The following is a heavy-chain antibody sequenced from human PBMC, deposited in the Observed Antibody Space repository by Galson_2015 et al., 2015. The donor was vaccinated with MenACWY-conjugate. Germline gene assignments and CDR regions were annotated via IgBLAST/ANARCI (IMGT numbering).Heavy chain of an antibody. V-gene: IGHV1-69*13. D-gene: IGHD2/OR15-2a*01. CDR1: GGTFSSYA. J-gene: IGHJ6*02. Sequence: SVKVCCKASGGTFSSYAISWVRQAPGQGLEWMGGIIPIFGTANYAQKLQGRVTITADESTSTAYMELSSLRSEDTAVYYCARVCGGNIVLVVGIIRRYYYYGMDVWGQGTTVTVSS. CDR3: ARVCGGNIVLVVGIIRRYYYYGMDV. CDR2: IIPIFGTA.